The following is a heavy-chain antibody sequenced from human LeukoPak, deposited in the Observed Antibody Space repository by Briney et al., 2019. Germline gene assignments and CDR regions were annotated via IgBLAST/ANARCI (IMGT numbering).Heavy chain of an antibody. Sequence: ASVKVSCKASGGTFSSYAISWVRQAPGQGLEWMGGIIPIFGTANYAQKFQGRVTMTEDTSTDTAYMELSSLRSEDTAVYYCATPYYDILTGYYGYWGQGTLVTVSS. D-gene: IGHD3-9*01. CDR3: ATPYYDILTGYYGY. CDR2: IIPIFGTA. V-gene: IGHV1-69*06. J-gene: IGHJ4*02. CDR1: GGTFSSYA.